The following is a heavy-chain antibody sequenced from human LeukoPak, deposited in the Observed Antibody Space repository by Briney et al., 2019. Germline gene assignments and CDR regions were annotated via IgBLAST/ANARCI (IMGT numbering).Heavy chain of an antibody. D-gene: IGHD2-2*02. Sequence: SETLSLTCAVSGYSISSGYYWGWIRQPPGKGLEWIGYIYYSGSTNYNPSLKSRVTISVDTSKNQFSLKLSSVTAADTAVYYCARARGDVVVPAAIYDYYYYMDVWGKGTTVTVSS. CDR3: ARARGDVVVPAAIYDYYYYMDV. CDR1: GYSISSGYY. V-gene: IGHV4-61*01. CDR2: IYYSGST. J-gene: IGHJ6*03.